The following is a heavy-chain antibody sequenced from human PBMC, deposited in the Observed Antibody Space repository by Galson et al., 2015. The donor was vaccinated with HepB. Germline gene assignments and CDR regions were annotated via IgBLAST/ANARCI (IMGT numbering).Heavy chain of an antibody. V-gene: IGHV4-4*02. CDR1: GDSISNDRW. CDR3: ARGPRESEPSFGPSLQH. CDR2: AYHSGGT. J-gene: IGHJ1*01. D-gene: IGHD1-26*01. Sequence: ETLSLTCAVSGDSISNDRWWSWVRQPPGEGLEWIGEAYHSGGTNYRPSLKSRVTISVDKSKNQFSLKLTSVTAADTAVYYCARGPRESEPSFGPSLQHWGQGTLVTVSS.